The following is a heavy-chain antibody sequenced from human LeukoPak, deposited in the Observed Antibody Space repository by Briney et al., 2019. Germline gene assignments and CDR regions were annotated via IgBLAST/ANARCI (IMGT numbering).Heavy chain of an antibody. J-gene: IGHJ4*02. Sequence: GASVKVSCKASGYTFADYGISWVRQAPGQGLEWMGWISIHNGNTNAQEFQGRVTLTTDTSTSTAYLELRSLTSDDTAVYYCARSSKQWLDYWGQGTLVTVSS. CDR2: ISIHNGNT. CDR3: ARSSKQWLDY. CDR1: GYTFADYG. V-gene: IGHV1-18*01. D-gene: IGHD6-19*01.